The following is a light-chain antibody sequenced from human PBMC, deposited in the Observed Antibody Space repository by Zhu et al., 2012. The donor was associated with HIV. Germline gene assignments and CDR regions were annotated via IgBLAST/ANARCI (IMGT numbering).Light chain of an antibody. V-gene: IGKV1-9*01. CDR3: QHYVPSPMYT. CDR2: AAS. CDR1: QGISNY. Sequence: DIQLTQSPSFLSASVGDRVTISCRASQGISNYLAWYHQKPGKAPKLLIYAASILQSGVPSRFSGSGSGTEFTLTISSLQPEDFAVYYCQHYVPSPMYTFGQGTKLEIK. J-gene: IGKJ2*01.